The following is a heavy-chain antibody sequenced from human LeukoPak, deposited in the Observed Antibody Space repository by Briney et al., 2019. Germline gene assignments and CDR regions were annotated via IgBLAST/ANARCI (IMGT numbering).Heavy chain of an antibody. J-gene: IGHJ5*02. CDR3: AKDWGSSGWYNWFDP. Sequence: PGGSLRLSCVVSGFTISTHGMHWVRQAPGKGLDWVAMMSHDGSSAYYGDSVKGRFTISRDNAKNTLYLQMNSLRAEDTAVYYCAKDWGSSGWYNWFDPWGQGTLVTVSS. D-gene: IGHD6-19*01. CDR2: MSHDGSSA. V-gene: IGHV3-30*18. CDR1: GFTISTHG.